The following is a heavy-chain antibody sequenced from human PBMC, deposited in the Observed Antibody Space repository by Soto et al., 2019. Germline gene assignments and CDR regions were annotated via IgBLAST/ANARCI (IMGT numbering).Heavy chain of an antibody. CDR2: FDPEDGET. V-gene: IGHV1-24*01. J-gene: IGHJ5*02. D-gene: IGHD1-26*01. CDR1: GYTLTELS. CDR3: GTVRRIVGATTWGCGGFDP. Sequence: QVQLVQSGAEVKKPGASVKVSCKVSGYTLTELSMHWVRQAPGKGLEWMGGFDPEDGETIYAQKFQGRVTMTEDTSTDTAYMELSSLRSEDTAVYYCGTVRRIVGATTWGCGGFDPRRQGTLVTVPS.